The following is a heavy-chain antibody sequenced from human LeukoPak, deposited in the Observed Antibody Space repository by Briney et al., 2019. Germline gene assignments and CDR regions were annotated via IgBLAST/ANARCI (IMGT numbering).Heavy chain of an antibody. CDR1: GYTFTSYG. V-gene: IGHV1-18*01. J-gene: IGHJ3*02. D-gene: IGHD2-15*01. CDR2: ISAYNGNT. Sequence: ASVKVSCKASGYTFTSYGISWVRQAPGQGLEWTGWISAYNGNTNYAQKLQGRVTMTTDTSTSTAYMELRSLRSDDTAVYYCARDGDIVVVVAATDAFDIWGQGTMVTVSS. CDR3: ARDGDIVVVVAATDAFDI.